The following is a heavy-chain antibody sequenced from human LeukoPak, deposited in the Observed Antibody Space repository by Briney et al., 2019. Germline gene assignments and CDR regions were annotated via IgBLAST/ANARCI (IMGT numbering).Heavy chain of an antibody. V-gene: IGHV3-21*01. CDR2: ISSSSGDI. D-gene: IGHD1-26*01. Sequence: GGSLRLSCAASGFSFSTYSMNWVRQAPGKGPEWVSSISSSSGDIYYGDSVKGRFTISRDNAKNTLYLQMNSLRAEDTAVYYCARGTGYSVFDIWGQGTMVTVSS. CDR3: ARGTGYSVFDI. CDR1: GFSFSTYS. J-gene: IGHJ3*02.